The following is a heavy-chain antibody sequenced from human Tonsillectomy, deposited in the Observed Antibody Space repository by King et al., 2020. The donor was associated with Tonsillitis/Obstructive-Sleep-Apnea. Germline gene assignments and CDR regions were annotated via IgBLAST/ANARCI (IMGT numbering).Heavy chain of an antibody. J-gene: IGHJ5*02. CDR3: AREFGELSGWFDP. D-gene: IGHD3-10*01. Sequence: VQLQESGPGLVKPSETLSLTCTVSGGSISSYYWSWIRQPPGKGLEWIGNIFYSGSTNYNPSLRSRVTISVDTSKNQFSLKLSSVTAADTAVYYCAREFGELSGWFDPWGQGTRVTVSS. CDR1: GGSISSYY. CDR2: IFYSGST. V-gene: IGHV4-59*08.